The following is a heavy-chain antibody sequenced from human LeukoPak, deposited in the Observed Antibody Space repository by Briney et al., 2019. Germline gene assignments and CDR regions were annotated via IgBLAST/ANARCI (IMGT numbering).Heavy chain of an antibody. V-gene: IGHV3-23*01. CDR2: ISGSGGRT. CDR3: AKDRKNTDYDFWSGYGFDP. Sequence: PGGSLRLSCAASGFTFSSYAMSWVRQAPGKGLEWVSGISGSGGRTYYADSVKGRFTISRDNSKNTLNLQMNSLRAEDTAVYYCAKDRKNTDYDFWSGYGFDPWRQGTLVTVSS. J-gene: IGHJ5*02. CDR1: GFTFSSYA. D-gene: IGHD3-3*01.